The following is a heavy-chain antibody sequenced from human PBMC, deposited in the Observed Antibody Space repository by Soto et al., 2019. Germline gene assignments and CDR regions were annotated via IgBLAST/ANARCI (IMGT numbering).Heavy chain of an antibody. D-gene: IGHD2-8*01. J-gene: IGHJ6*02. V-gene: IGHV4-61*01. Sequence: QVKLQESGPGLVKPSETLSLTCTVSGGSVSNISSYWSWIRQSPEKGLEWIGYIYHSGSTNYKSSFMDRVSIAVDKSRNQFSLKLRSVTAADTAVYYCARGGKYCTNGVCSFYGMDVWGQGTTVTVSS. CDR2: IYHSGST. CDR3: ARGGKYCTNGVCSFYGMDV. CDR1: GGSVSNISSY.